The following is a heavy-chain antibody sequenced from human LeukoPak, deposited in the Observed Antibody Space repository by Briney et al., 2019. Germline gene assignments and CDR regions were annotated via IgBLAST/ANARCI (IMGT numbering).Heavy chain of an antibody. CDR1: GFTFSSYW. J-gene: IGHJ4*02. CDR3: AREGELYSSSWYYFDY. V-gene: IGHV3-7*03. Sequence: GGSLRLSCAASGFTFSSYWMSWVRQAPGKGLEWVANIKQDGSEKYYVDSVKGRFTISRDNAKNSLYLQMNSLRAEDTAVYYCAREGELYSSSWYYFDYWGQGTPVTVSS. CDR2: IKQDGSEK. D-gene: IGHD6-13*01.